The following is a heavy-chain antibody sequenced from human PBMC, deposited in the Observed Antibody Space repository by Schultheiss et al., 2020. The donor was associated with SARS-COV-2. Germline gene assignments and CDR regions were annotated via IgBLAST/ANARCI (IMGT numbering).Heavy chain of an antibody. CDR1: GYTFTGYY. CDR2: INPSGGST. J-gene: IGHJ4*02. V-gene: IGHV1-46*01. CDR3: AISGSGWCDDY. D-gene: IGHD6-19*01. Sequence: ASVKVSCKASGYTFTGYYMHWVRQAPGQGLEWMGIINPSGGSTSYAQKFQGRVTMTRDTSTSTVYMELSSLRSDDTAVYYCAISGSGWCDDYWGQGTLVTVSS.